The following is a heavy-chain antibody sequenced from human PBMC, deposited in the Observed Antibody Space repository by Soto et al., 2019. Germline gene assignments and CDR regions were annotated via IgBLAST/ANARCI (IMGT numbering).Heavy chain of an antibody. J-gene: IGHJ4*02. Sequence: SETLSLTCTVSGGSISSYYWSWIRQPAGKGLEWIGRIYTSGGTNYNPSLKSRVTMSVDTSKNQFSLKLSSVTAADTAVYYCARDRNYYDSSGPSYYFDYWGQGTLVTVSS. D-gene: IGHD3-22*01. CDR3: ARDRNYYDSSGPSYYFDY. CDR1: GGSISSYY. CDR2: IYTSGGT. V-gene: IGHV4-4*07.